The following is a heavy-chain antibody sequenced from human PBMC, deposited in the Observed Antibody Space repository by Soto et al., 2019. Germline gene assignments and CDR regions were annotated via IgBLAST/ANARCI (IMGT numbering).Heavy chain of an antibody. CDR2: ISAYNGNT. D-gene: IGHD3-22*01. J-gene: IGHJ3*02. CDR1: GYTFTSYG. CDR3: ARTRKVYYDSRGAFDI. V-gene: IGHV1-18*04. Sequence: GASVNVSCKASGYTFTSYGISWVRQAPGQGLEWMGWISAYNGNTNYAQKLQGRVTMTTDTSTSTAYMELRSLRSDDTAVYYCARTRKVYYDSRGAFDIWGQGTVVTVSS.